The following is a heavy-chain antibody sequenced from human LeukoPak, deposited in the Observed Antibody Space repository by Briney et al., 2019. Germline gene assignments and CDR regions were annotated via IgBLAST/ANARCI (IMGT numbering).Heavy chain of an antibody. CDR3: ARKSYAPGSLSFSDY. CDR1: GFTFNDYG. CDR2: ISSSGGET. V-gene: IGHV3-23*01. D-gene: IGHD3-10*01. J-gene: IGHJ4*02. Sequence: GGSLRLSCAASGFTFNDYGTNWVSQAPGKGLEWVASISSSGGETYLADSLKGRFTVSRDNSKNTLYLQMNSLRAEDTAVYYCARKSYAPGSLSFSDYWGQGTLVTVSS.